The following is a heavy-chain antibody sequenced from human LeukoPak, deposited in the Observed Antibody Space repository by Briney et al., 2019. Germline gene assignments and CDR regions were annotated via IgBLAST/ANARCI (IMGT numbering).Heavy chain of an antibody. J-gene: IGHJ3*02. D-gene: IGHD6-6*01. CDR3: ARDGIAARPDAFDI. Sequence: SETLSLTCTVSGYSISSGYYWSWIRQPAGKGLEWIGRIYTSGSTNYNPSLKSRVTMSVDTSKNQFSLKLSSVTAADTAVYYCARDGIAARPDAFDIWGQGTMVTVSS. CDR2: IYTSGST. V-gene: IGHV4-4*07. CDR1: GYSISSGYY.